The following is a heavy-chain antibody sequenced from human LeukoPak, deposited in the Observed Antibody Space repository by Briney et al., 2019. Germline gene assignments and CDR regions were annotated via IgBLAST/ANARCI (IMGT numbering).Heavy chain of an antibody. CDR3: AKGSGYYSFHFDY. J-gene: IGHJ4*02. CDR1: GFTFSSYA. V-gene: IGHV3-23*01. D-gene: IGHD3-22*01. Sequence: GGSLRLSCAASGFTFSSYAMSWVRQAPGKGLEWVSVISGSGGSTYYADSVKGRFTISRDNSKNTLYLQMNSLRAEDTAVYYCAKGSGYYSFHFDYWGQGTLVTVSS. CDR2: ISGSGGST.